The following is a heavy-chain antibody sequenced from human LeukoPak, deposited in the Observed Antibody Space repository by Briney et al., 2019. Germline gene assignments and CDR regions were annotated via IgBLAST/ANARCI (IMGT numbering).Heavy chain of an antibody. D-gene: IGHD4-17*01. J-gene: IGHJ4*02. CDR1: GGSVSSGSYY. Sequence: SSETLSLTCTVSGGSVSSGSYYWCWIRQPPGKGLEWIGYIYYSGSTNYYPSLKSRVTISVDTSKNRFSLKLSSVTAADTAVYYCARGENYGDLDYWGQGTLVTVSS. CDR3: ARGENYGDLDY. CDR2: IYYSGST. V-gene: IGHV4-61*01.